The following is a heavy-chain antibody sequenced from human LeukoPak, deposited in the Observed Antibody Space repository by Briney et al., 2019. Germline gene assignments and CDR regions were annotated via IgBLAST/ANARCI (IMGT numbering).Heavy chain of an antibody. D-gene: IGHD3-22*01. CDR1: GFTFSSYA. V-gene: IGHV3-23*01. J-gene: IGHJ4*02. Sequence: PGGSLSLSCAASGFTFSSYAMSWVRQAPGKGLEWVSAISGSGGSTYYADSVKGRFTISRDNSKNTLYLQMNSLRAEDTAVYYCAKDIDYYDSSGYYYGLAYWGEGTLVTVSS. CDR2: ISGSGGST. CDR3: AKDIDYYDSSGYYYGLAY.